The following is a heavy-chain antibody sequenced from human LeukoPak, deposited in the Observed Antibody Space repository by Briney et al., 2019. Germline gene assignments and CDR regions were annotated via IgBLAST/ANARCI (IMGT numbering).Heavy chain of an antibody. CDR2: INSDGSST. Sequence: PGGSLRLSCAASGFTFSNYWTHWVRQAPGKGLVWVSRINSDGSSTTYADSVKGRFTISRDNAKNTLYLQMNSLRAEDTAVYYCARGGDTRGDYWGQGTLVTVSS. V-gene: IGHV3-74*01. J-gene: IGHJ4*02. CDR3: ARGGDTRGDY. D-gene: IGHD3-16*01. CDR1: GFTFSNYW.